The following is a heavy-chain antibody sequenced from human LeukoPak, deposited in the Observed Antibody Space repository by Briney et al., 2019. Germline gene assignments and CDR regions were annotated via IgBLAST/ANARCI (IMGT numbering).Heavy chain of an antibody. D-gene: IGHD3-10*01. J-gene: IGHJ5*02. Sequence: SETLSLTCTVSGGSISSSSYYWSWIRQPPGKGLEWIGEINHSGSTNYNPSLKSRVTISVDTSKNQFSLKLSSVTAADTAVYYCARTMVRGVIITKRHNWFDPWGQGTLVTVSS. CDR2: INHSGST. CDR1: GGSISSSSYY. CDR3: ARTMVRGVIITKRHNWFDP. V-gene: IGHV4-39*07.